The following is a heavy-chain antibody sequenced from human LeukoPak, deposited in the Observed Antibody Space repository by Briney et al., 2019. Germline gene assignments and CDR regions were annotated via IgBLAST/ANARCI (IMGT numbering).Heavy chain of an antibody. CDR2: IKSKTDGGTT. CDR3: AKDMPPYSGRLYLPLGCFDY. CDR1: GFTFSNAW. D-gene: IGHD1-26*01. Sequence: GGSLRLSCAASGFTFSNAWMSWVRQAPGKGLEWVGRIKSKTDGGTTDYAAPVKGRFTISRDDSKNTLYLQMNSLKTEDTAVYYCAKDMPPYSGRLYLPLGCFDYWGQGTLVTVSS. V-gene: IGHV3-15*01. J-gene: IGHJ4*02.